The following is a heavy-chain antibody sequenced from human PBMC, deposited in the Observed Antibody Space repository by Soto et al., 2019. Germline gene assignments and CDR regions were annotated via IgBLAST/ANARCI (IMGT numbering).Heavy chain of an antibody. CDR1: GFTFSSYA. Sequence: HPGGSLRLSCAASGFTFSSYAMSWVRQAPGKGLEWVSAISGSGGSTYYADSVKGRFTISRDNSKNTLYLQMNSLRAEDTAVYYCAKVRLHIVVVTAIPDWFDPWGQGTLVTVSS. D-gene: IGHD2-21*02. CDR3: AKVRLHIVVVTAIPDWFDP. V-gene: IGHV3-23*01. CDR2: ISGSGGST. J-gene: IGHJ5*02.